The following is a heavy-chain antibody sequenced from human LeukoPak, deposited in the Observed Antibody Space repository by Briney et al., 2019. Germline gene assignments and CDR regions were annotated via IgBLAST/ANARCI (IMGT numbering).Heavy chain of an antibody. CDR3: ARALGYYFYYMDV. Sequence: ASVKVSCKASGYTFSSYAISWVRQAPGQGLEWMGWISVYNGNTNYAQKFQGRVTMTTDTSTSTAYMELRSLRSDDTAVYYCARALGYYFYYMDVWAKGPRSPSL. D-gene: IGHD7-27*01. CDR2: ISVYNGNT. J-gene: IGHJ6*03. V-gene: IGHV1-18*01. CDR1: GYTFSSYA.